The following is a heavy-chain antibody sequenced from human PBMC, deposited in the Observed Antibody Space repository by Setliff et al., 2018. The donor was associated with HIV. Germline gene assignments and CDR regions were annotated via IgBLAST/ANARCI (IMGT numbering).Heavy chain of an antibody. Sequence: PSETLSLTCRVSGYFINIGHYCGWLRQSPGKGLEWIGTIYHSGGTYYNPSLKSQVTISVDTSNNQFSLRMNSVTAADTAVYYCATDTSISWFYHWGQGTLVTVSS. CDR3: ATDTSISWFYH. CDR2: IYHSGGT. D-gene: IGHD1-1*01. CDR1: GYFINIGHY. J-gene: IGHJ5*01. V-gene: IGHV4-38-2*02.